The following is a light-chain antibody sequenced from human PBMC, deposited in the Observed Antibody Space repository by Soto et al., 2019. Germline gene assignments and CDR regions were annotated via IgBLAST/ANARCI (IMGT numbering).Light chain of an antibody. V-gene: IGKV1-5*01. Sequence: DIQMTKSPSTLSASEGDRVTITYRASQSISSWLAWYQQKPGKAPKLLIYDASSLESGAPSRFSGRRSGTEFTLTIASVQPEDFATYYCQQYSSYSPLTFGGGTKVDIK. J-gene: IGKJ4*01. CDR3: QQYSSYSPLT. CDR2: DAS. CDR1: QSISSW.